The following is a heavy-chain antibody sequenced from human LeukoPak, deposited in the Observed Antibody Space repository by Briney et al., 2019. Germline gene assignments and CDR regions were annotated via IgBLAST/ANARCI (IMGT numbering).Heavy chain of an antibody. D-gene: IGHD3-3*01. J-gene: IGHJ4*02. CDR3: ARESVYADSWSGYHHFDY. CDR2: INTNTGNP. CDR1: GYTFTSYA. V-gene: IGHV7-4-1*02. Sequence: ASVKVSCKASGYTFTSYAMNWVRQAPGQGLEWMGWINTNTGNPTYAQGFTGRFVFSLDTSVSTAYLQISSLKAEDTAVYYCARESVYADSWSGYHHFDYWGQGTLVTVSS.